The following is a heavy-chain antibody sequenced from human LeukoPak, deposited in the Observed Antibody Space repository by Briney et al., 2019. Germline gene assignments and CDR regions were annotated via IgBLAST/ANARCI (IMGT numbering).Heavy chain of an antibody. CDR3: ASASYYYDSSAYNY. J-gene: IGHJ4*02. V-gene: IGHV4-59*08. CDR2: IYYSGST. Sequence: SETLSLTCTVSGGSISSYYWSWIRQPPGKGLEWIGYIYYSGSTNYNPSLKSRVTISVDTSKSQFSLKLSSVTAADTAVYHCASASYYYDSSAYNYWGQGTLVTVSS. CDR1: GGSISSYY. D-gene: IGHD3-22*01.